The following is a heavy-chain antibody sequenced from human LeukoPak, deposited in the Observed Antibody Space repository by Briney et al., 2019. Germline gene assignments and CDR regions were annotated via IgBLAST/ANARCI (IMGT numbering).Heavy chain of an antibody. V-gene: IGHV3-23*01. J-gene: IGHJ2*01. CDR3: AKMPEYGDGAYYFDL. Sequence: GGSLRLSCAASAFSLNNDAMSWVRQAPGKGLEWVSSIGAIDDRTYYADSVKGRFTISRDSSKNMIFLQMNSLRVDETAIYYRAKMPEYGDGAYYFDLWGRGTLVTVSS. CDR1: AFSLNNDA. D-gene: IGHD4-17*01. CDR2: IGAIDDRT.